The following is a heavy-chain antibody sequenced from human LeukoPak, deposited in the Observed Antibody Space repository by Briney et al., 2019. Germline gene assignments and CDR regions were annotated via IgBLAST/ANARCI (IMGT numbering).Heavy chain of an antibody. J-gene: IGHJ5*02. V-gene: IGHV3-53*01. Sequence: GGSLRLSCAASGFTVSTNYMSWVRQAPGKGLEWVSVIYSGGSTYYADSVKGRFTISRDNSKNTLYLQMNSLRAEDTAVYYCARFGSDDSSGYYLTWGQGTLVTVSS. CDR2: IYSGGST. D-gene: IGHD3-22*01. CDR1: GFTVSTNY. CDR3: ARFGSDDSSGYYLT.